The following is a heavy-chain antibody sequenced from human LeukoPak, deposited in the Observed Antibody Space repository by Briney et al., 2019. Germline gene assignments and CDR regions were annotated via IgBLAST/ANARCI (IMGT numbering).Heavy chain of an antibody. Sequence: PGGSLRLSCAASGFTFSNAWMNWVRQAPGKGLEWVGRIKSKTDGGTTDYAAPVKGRFTISRDDSKNTLYLQMNSLKTEDTAVYYCTTDAFVLGSPSPYYYYGMDVWGQGTTVTVSS. J-gene: IGHJ6*02. CDR2: IKSKTDGGTT. D-gene: IGHD6-6*01. CDR3: TTDAFVLGSPSPYYYYGMDV. CDR1: GFTFSNAW. V-gene: IGHV3-15*07.